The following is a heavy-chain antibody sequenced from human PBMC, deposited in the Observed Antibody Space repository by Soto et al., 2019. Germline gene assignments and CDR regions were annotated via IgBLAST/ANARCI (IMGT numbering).Heavy chain of an antibody. J-gene: IGHJ4*02. Sequence: EVELLESGGGLVQPGGSLRLSCAASGFTFSNYVMSWVRQAPGKGPEWVSGISDSGGSIYYADSVKGRFTISRDNSKNTLYLQRNSLRGEDTAVYYCGKAVGCSGGSCYYDFRGQGTLVTVSS. V-gene: IGHV3-23*01. CDR3: GKAVGCSGGSCYYDF. CDR1: GFTFSNYV. CDR2: ISDSGGSI. D-gene: IGHD2-15*01.